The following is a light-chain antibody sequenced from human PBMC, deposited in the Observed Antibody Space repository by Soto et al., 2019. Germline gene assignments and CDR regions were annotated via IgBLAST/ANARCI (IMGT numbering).Light chain of an antibody. Sequence: EIVLTQSPATLSLSPGERATLSCRASQSVGSYLAWYQQKPGQAPRLLIYDASTRATGIPARFSGSGSGTDFTLTISSLEPEDFAVYFCQQRTNWPPATFGGGTKVDIK. CDR1: QSVGSY. V-gene: IGKV3-11*01. J-gene: IGKJ4*01. CDR3: QQRTNWPPAT. CDR2: DAS.